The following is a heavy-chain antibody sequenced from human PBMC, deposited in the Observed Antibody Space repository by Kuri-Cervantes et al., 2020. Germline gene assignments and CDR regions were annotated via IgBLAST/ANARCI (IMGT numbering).Heavy chain of an antibody. CDR1: GGTFSSYA. Sequence: SVKVSCKASGGTFSSYAISWVRQAPGQGLEWMGGIIPIFGTANYAQKFQERVTITRDMSTSTAYMELSSLRSEDTAVYYCAARSMVRGVINKNYFDYWGQGTLVTVSS. J-gene: IGHJ4*02. CDR2: IIPIFGTA. V-gene: IGHV1-69*05. D-gene: IGHD3-10*01. CDR3: AARSMVRGVINKNYFDY.